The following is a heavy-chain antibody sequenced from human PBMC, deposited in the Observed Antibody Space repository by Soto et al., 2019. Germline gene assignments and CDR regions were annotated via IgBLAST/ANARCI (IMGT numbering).Heavy chain of an antibody. Sequence: QVQLVQSGAEVKKPGSSVKVSCKASGGTFSSYAISWVRQAPGQGLEWMGGIIPIFGTANYAQKFQGRVTITADESTSTAYMELGSLRSEDTAVYYCARGAYYYDSSGYSFDYWGQGTLVTVSS. CDR1: GGTFSSYA. D-gene: IGHD3-22*01. CDR2: IIPIFGTA. J-gene: IGHJ4*02. V-gene: IGHV1-69*01. CDR3: ARGAYYYDSSGYSFDY.